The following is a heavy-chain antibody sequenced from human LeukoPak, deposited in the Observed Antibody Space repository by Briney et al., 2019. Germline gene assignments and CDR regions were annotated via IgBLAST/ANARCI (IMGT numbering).Heavy chain of an antibody. CDR1: GGTFSSYA. D-gene: IGHD3-10*01. CDR3: ARDSSTMVRARYFDY. CDR2: IIPIFGTA. Sequence: GASVKVSCKASGGTFSSYAISWVRQAPGQGLEWMGGIIPIFGTANYAQKFQGRVTITADESTSTAYTELSSLRSEDTAVYYCARDSSTMVRARYFDYWGQGTLVTVSS. V-gene: IGHV1-69*13. J-gene: IGHJ4*02.